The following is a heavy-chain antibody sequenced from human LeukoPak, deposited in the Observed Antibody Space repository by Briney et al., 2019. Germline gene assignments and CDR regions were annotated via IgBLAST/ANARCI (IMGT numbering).Heavy chain of an antibody. V-gene: IGHV1-46*01. CDR3: ARSFRGDFWSGYYTGPFY. J-gene: IGHJ4*02. Sequence: ASVKVSCKASGYTFTSYYMHWVRHAPGQGLERMGIINPSGGSTSYAQKFQGRVTMTRDTSTSTVYMELSSLRSEDTAVYYCARSFRGDFWSGYYTGPFYWGQGTLVTVSS. CDR2: INPSGGST. D-gene: IGHD3-3*01. CDR1: GYTFTSYY.